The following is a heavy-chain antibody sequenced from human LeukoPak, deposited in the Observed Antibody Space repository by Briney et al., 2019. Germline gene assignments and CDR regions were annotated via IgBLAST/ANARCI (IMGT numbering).Heavy chain of an antibody. CDR3: ARDGASMYYGSGSFSNWFDP. J-gene: IGHJ5*02. CDR1: GGSISSSNW. D-gene: IGHD3-10*01. CDR2: IYHSGST. V-gene: IGHV4-4*02. Sequence: SGTLSLTCAVSGGSISSSNWWSWVRQPPGKGLEWIGEIYHSGSTNYNQSLKSRVPISVDKSKNQFSLKLSSVTAADTAVYYCARDGASMYYGSGSFSNWFDPWGQGTLVTVSS.